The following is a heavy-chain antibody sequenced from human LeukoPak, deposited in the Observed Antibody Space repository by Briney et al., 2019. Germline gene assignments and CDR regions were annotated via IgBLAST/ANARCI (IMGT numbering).Heavy chain of an antibody. CDR1: GFTFSSYA. Sequence: PGGSLRLSCAASGFTFSSYAMHWVRQAPGKGLEYVSAISSNGGSTYYANSVKGRFTISRDNSKNTLYLQMGSLRAEDMAVYYCAAGKGYYYYYYMDVWGKGTTVTVSS. CDR3: AAGKGYYYYYYMDV. V-gene: IGHV3-64*01. D-gene: IGHD6-13*01. CDR2: ISSNGGST. J-gene: IGHJ6*03.